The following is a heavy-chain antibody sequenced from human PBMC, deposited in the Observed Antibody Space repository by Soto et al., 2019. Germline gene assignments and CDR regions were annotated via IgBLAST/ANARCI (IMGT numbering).Heavy chain of an antibody. CDR3: ARRARTATTNWGAFDI. CDR2: ISYDADKT. J-gene: IGHJ3*02. D-gene: IGHD1-7*01. CDR1: RFTFSIYV. V-gene: IGHV3-23*01. Sequence: VGSLRLSCAASRFTFSIYVMNWVRQAPGKGLEWVSTISYDADKTFYADSVKGRFTISRDNSRDTLFLQMNSLRADDAAVYYCARRARTATTNWGAFDIWGQGTRVTVSS.